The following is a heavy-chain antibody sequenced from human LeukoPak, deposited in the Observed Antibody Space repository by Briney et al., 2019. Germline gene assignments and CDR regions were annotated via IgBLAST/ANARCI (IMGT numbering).Heavy chain of an antibody. V-gene: IGHV3-30*04. CDR3: ARDLDYSNPNYYYYGMDV. CDR1: GFTFISYA. J-gene: IGHJ6*02. D-gene: IGHD4-11*01. Sequence: GRSLRLSCAASGFTFISYAMHWVRQAPGKGLEWVAVISYDGSNKYYADSVKGRFTISRDNSKNTLYLQMNSLRAEDTAVYYCARDLDYSNPNYYYYGMDVWGQGTTVTVSS. CDR2: ISYDGSNK.